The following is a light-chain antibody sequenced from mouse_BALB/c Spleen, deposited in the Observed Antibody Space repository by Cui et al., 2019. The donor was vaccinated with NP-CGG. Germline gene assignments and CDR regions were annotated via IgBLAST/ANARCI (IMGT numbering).Light chain of an antibody. CDR2: GTN. J-gene: IGLJ1*01. V-gene: IGLV1*01. CDR1: TGAVTTNNY. Sequence: QAVVTQESALTTSPGETVTLTCRSSTGAVTTNNYANCVQEKPDHLFTGLIGGTNNRAPGVPARFSGSLIGDKAALIITGAQTEDEAIYFCALWYSNHWVFGGGTKLTVL. CDR3: ALWYSNHWV.